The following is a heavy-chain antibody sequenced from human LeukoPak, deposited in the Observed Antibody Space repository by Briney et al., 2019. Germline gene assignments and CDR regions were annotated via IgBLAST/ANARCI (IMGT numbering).Heavy chain of an antibody. D-gene: IGHD5-18*01. J-gene: IGHJ5*02. Sequence: ASVKVSCKASGYTFTGYYMHWVRQAPGQGLERMGWINPNSGGTNYAQKFQGRVTMTRDTSISTAYMELSRLRSDDTAVYYCARDIVMVTYWFDPWGQGTLVTDSS. CDR1: GYTFTGYY. CDR3: ARDIVMVTYWFDP. CDR2: INPNSGGT. V-gene: IGHV1-2*02.